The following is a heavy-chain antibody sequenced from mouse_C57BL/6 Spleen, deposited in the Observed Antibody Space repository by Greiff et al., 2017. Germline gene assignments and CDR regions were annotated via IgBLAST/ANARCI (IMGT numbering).Heavy chain of an antibody. CDR1: GYAFSSYW. CDR3: ARRGGSGNYFDY. CDR2: IYPGDGDP. Sequence: VQLQQSGAELVKPGASVKISCKASGYAFSSYWMNWVKQRPGKGLEWIGQIYPGDGDPNYNGKFKGKATLTADKSSSTAYLQRSSLTAEDSAVYFGARRGGSGNYFDYWGQGTTLTVSS. D-gene: IGHD1-1*01. V-gene: IGHV1-80*01. J-gene: IGHJ2*01.